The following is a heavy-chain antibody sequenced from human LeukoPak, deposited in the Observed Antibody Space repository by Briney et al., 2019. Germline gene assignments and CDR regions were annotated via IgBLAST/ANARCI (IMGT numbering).Heavy chain of an antibody. V-gene: IGHV1-2*06. D-gene: IGHD3-3*01. CDR3: ARDHPYDFWSGYHYNWFDP. Sequence: GASVKVSCKASGYTFTGYYMHWVRQAPGQGLEWMGRINPNSGGTNYAQKFQGRVTMTRDTSISTAYMELSRLRSGDTAVYYCARDHPYDFWSGYHYNWFDPWGQGTLVTVSS. CDR2: INPNSGGT. J-gene: IGHJ5*02. CDR1: GYTFTGYY.